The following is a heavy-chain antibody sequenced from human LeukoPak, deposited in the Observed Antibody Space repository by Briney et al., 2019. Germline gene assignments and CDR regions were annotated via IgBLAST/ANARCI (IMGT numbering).Heavy chain of an antibody. CDR1: GFTFSSYS. D-gene: IGHD2-2*02. V-gene: IGHV3-48*01. J-gene: IGHJ6*02. CDR3: ARDLGCSSSSCYSGDYYGMDV. CDR2: ISSSSSTI. Sequence: GGSLRLSCAAPGFTFSSYSMNWVRQAPGKGLEWVSYISSSSSTIYFADSVKGRSTISRDNAKNALYLQMNSLSAEDTAVYFCARDLGCSSSSCYSGDYYGMDVWGQGTTVTVSS.